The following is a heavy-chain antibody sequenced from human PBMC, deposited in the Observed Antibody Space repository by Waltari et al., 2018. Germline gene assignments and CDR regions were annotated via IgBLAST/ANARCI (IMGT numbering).Heavy chain of an antibody. CDR2: ISGSGGST. CDR1: GFTFSSYA. V-gene: IGHV3-23*04. J-gene: IGHJ4*02. D-gene: IGHD5-18*01. Sequence: EVQLVESGGGLVQPGGSLRLSCAASGFTFSSYAMNWVRQAPGKGLEGVSTISGSGGSTYYADSVKGRFTSSRDNSKNTLYLQMNSLRAEDTAVYYCAKRAWDAAMVTYDYWGQGTLVTVSS. CDR3: AKRAWDAAMVTYDY.